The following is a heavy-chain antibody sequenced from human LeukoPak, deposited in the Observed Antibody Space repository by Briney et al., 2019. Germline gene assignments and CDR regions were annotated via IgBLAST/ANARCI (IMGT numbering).Heavy chain of an antibody. CDR2: IYYSGST. CDR1: GGSISSSHYY. J-gene: IGHJ4*02. D-gene: IGHD6-13*01. V-gene: IGHV4-39*01. CDR3: ARRDRIAAPGFDY. Sequence: PSETQSLTCTVSGGSISSSHYYWGWIRQPPGKGLEWIGSIYYSGSTYYNPSLKSRVTISVDTSKNQFSLKLNSVTAADTAVYYCARRDRIAAPGFDYLGQGNLVTVSS.